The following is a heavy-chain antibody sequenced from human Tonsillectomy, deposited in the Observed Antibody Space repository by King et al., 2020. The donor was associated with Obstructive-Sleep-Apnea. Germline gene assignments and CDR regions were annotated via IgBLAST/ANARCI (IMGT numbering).Heavy chain of an antibody. CDR1: GYTFTGYF. Sequence: VQLVESGAEVKKPGAAVKVSCKASGYTFTGYFIHWVRQAPGQGLEWMGWINPNSGITNYAQKFQGWVTMARDTSINTVYMELSRLRSDDTAVYYCTRDYFVRSGYYYGSAFYIWGQGTMVTVSS. CDR3: TRDYFVRSGYYYGSAFYI. D-gene: IGHD3-22*01. V-gene: IGHV1-2*04. CDR2: INPNSGIT. J-gene: IGHJ3*02.